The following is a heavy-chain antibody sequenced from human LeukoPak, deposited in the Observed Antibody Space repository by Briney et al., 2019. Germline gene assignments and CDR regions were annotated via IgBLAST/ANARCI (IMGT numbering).Heavy chain of an antibody. CDR3: ARAYSSSSGRDAFDS. D-gene: IGHD6-6*01. J-gene: IGHJ3*02. V-gene: IGHV3-48*02. Sequence: PGGSLRLSCAASGFTFNSYNMNWVRQAPGKGLEWASYISSSSSTIYYADSVKGRSTISRDSAKTSLFLQMNSLRDEDTAVYYCARAYSSSSGRDAFDSWGLGTLVTVSS. CDR1: GFTFNSYN. CDR2: ISSSSSTI.